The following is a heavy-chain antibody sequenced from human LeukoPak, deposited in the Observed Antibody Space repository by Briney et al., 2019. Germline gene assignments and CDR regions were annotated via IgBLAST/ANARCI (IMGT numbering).Heavy chain of an antibody. V-gene: IGHV3-7*01. J-gene: IGHJ4*02. Sequence: PGGSLRLSCVGSGFTFSNYWMTRVRQAPGKGLEWVADIRGDGSENYYVDSVKGRFTISRDNAKNSLYLQMNSLRAEDTAVYYCALYARAPDYWGQGTLVTVSS. CDR2: IRGDGSEN. CDR3: ALYARAPDY. D-gene: IGHD5/OR15-5a*01. CDR1: GFTFSNYW.